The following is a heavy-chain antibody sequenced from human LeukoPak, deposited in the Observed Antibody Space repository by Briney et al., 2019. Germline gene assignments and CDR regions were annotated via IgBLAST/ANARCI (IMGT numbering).Heavy chain of an antibody. CDR1: GFTFSSYS. D-gene: IGHD3-10*02. CDR2: ISSSSGYI. Sequence: GGSLRLSCAASGFTFSSYSMNWVRQAPGKGLEWVSSISSSSGYIYYADSVKGRFTISRDNAKNTLYLQMNSLRAEDTAVYYCAELGITMIGGVWGKGTTVTISS. V-gene: IGHV3-21*01. CDR3: AELGITMIGGV. J-gene: IGHJ6*04.